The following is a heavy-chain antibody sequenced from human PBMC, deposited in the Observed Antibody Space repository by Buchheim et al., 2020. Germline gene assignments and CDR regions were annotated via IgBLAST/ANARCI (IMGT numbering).Heavy chain of an antibody. CDR1: GYTFTSYY. J-gene: IGHJ4*02. V-gene: IGHV1-46*01. Sequence: QVQLVQSGAEVKKPGASVKVSCKASGYTFTSYYVHWVRQAPGQGLEWMGIINPSGAGTSYSQKFQGRVTMTRDTYTSPVTLELSSLRSEDTAVYYCARDRGAAAGTSPGYWGQGTL. CDR2: INPSGAGT. CDR3: ARDRGAAAGTSPGY. D-gene: IGHD6-13*01.